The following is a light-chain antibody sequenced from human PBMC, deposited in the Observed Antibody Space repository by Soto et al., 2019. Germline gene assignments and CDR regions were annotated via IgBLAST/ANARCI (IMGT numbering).Light chain of an antibody. V-gene: IGKV1-9*01. J-gene: IGKJ1*01. CDR1: QGISSY. Sequence: IQLTQSPSSLSASVGDRVTITCRASQGISSYLAWYQQKPGKAPKLLIYAASTLQSGVPSRFSGSGSGRDFTLTISSLQPEDFATYYCQQRNSYPRTFGQGTKVEIK. CDR3: QQRNSYPRT. CDR2: AAS.